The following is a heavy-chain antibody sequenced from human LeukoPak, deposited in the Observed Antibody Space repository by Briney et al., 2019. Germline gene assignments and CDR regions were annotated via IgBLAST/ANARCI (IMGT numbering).Heavy chain of an antibody. CDR1: GFTFSTYW. J-gene: IGHJ4*02. Sequence: GGSLRLSCAASGFTFSTYWMGWVRQAPGKGLEWVANIKEDGSEKYYGDSVKGRFTISRDNAKNSLYLQMNSLRAEDTAVYYCARDSSGYQWGQGTLVTVSS. V-gene: IGHV3-7*01. D-gene: IGHD3-22*01. CDR2: IKEDGSEK. CDR3: ARDSSGYQ.